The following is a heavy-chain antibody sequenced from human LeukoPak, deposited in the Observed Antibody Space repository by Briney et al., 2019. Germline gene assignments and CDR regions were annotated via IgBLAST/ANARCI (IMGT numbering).Heavy chain of an antibody. Sequence: SVKVSCKASGGTFSSYAISWVRQAPGQGLDWMGRIIPIFGTANYAQRFPGRVTITTDESTSTAYTELSSLRSEATAVYYCARGYDFWSGSNWFDPWGQGTLVTVSP. CDR2: IIPIFGTA. CDR3: ARGYDFWSGSNWFDP. V-gene: IGHV1-69*05. CDR1: GGTFSSYA. J-gene: IGHJ5*02. D-gene: IGHD3-3*01.